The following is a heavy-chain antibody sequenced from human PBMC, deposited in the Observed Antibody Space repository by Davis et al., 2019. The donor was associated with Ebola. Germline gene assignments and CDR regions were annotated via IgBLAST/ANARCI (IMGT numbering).Heavy chain of an antibody. CDR3: ARDGVEDAIYNYFDP. D-gene: IGHD3-10*01. Sequence: PGGSLRLSCTATGFSFRRHTMNWVRQAPGKGLEWVSLISDSGEFKFYADSVKGRFTISRDNAKTSLYLQMNNLREEDSAIYYCARDGVEDAIYNYFDPWGQGTLVTVSS. V-gene: IGHV3-21*06. J-gene: IGHJ5*02. CDR2: ISDSGEFK. CDR1: GFSFRRHT.